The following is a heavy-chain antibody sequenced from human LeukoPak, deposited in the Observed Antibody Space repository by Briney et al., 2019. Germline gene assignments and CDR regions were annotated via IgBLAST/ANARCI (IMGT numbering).Heavy chain of an antibody. D-gene: IGHD3-16*01. Sequence: PGGSLRLSCAASGFTFLTYAMNWVRRAPGEGLEWVAGISGGSGSTYYADSVKGRFTVSRDNSKSTPYLQMNSLRAADTAVYYCAKGFSTYVYNWFDPWGQGTLVTVSS. V-gene: IGHV3-23*01. CDR2: ISGGSGST. CDR1: GFTFLTYA. J-gene: IGHJ5*02. CDR3: AKGFSTYVYNWFDP.